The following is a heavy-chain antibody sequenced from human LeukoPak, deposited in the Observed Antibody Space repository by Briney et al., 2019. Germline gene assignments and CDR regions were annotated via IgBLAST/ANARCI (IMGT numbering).Heavy chain of an antibody. CDR1: GFTFSSYA. V-gene: IGHV3-23*01. J-gene: IGHJ4*02. CDR2: ISASGLVA. CDR3: AKAIYCSGGACHGIDF. D-gene: IGHD2-15*01. Sequence: GGSLRLSCAASGFTFSSYAMTWVRQAPGKGLEWVSIISASGLVAYYADSVKGRFTISRDNSNNTVFLQMKGLRDEDTALYYRAKAIYCSGGACHGIDFWGQGSLVTVSS.